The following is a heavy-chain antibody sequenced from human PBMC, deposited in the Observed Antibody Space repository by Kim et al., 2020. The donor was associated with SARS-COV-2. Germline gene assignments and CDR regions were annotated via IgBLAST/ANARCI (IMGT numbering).Heavy chain of an antibody. D-gene: IGHD6-19*01. V-gene: IGHV5-51*01. CDR1: GYSFTSYW. J-gene: IGHJ3*02. CDR2: IYPGDYDT. Sequence: GESLKISCKGSGYSFTSYWIGWVRQMPWKGLEWMGIIYPGDYDTRYSPSFQGQVTISADKSISTAYLQWSSLKASDTAMYYCARHVGSSGWYDAFDIWGQGTMVTVSS. CDR3: ARHVGSSGWYDAFDI.